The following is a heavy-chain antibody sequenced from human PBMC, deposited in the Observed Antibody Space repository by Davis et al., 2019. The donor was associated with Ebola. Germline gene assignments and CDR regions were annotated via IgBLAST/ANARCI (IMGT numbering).Heavy chain of an antibody. D-gene: IGHD2-2*01. Sequence: ASVKVSCKASGYTFTSYVIHWVRQAPGQRLEWMGWVNIYNGNTIYSQKLQSRVTITSDTSASTAYMDLSSLTSEDTAVYYCARLSSTWSSLYGMDVWGQGTTVTVS. V-gene: IGHV1-3*04. CDR3: ARLSSTWSSLYGMDV. CDR2: VNIYNGNT. CDR1: GYTFTSYV. J-gene: IGHJ6*02.